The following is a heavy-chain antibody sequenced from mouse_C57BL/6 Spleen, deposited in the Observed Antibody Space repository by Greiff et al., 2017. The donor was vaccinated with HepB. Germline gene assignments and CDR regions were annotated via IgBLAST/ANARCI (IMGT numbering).Heavy chain of an antibody. D-gene: IGHD1-1*01. J-gene: IGHJ4*01. CDR2: INPNNGGT. V-gene: IGHV1-26*01. CDR1: GYTFTDYY. CDR3: ASHYYGSNYAMDY. Sequence: VQLQQSGPELVKPGASVKISCKASGYTFTDYYMNWVKQSHGKSLEWIGDINPNNGGTSYNQKFKGKATLTVDKSSSTAYMELRSLTSEDSAVYYCASHYYGSNYAMDYWGQGTSVTVSS.